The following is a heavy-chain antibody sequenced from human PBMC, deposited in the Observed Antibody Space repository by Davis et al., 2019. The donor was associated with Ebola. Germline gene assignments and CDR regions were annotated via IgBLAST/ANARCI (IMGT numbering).Heavy chain of an antibody. D-gene: IGHD6-13*01. V-gene: IGHV3-11*01. Sequence: GESLKISCAASGFTFSDYYMSWIRQAPGKRLEWVSYISSSGSTIYYADSVKGRFTISRDNAKTSLYMQMNSLRAEDTAVYYCARALTSRSWYSLKQYYYGMDVWGQGTTVTVSS. J-gene: IGHJ6*02. CDR1: GFTFSDYY. CDR2: ISSSGSTI. CDR3: ARALTSRSWYSLKQYYYGMDV.